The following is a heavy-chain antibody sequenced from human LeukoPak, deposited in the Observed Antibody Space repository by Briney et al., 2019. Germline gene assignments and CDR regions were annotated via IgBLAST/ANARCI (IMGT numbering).Heavy chain of an antibody. CDR1: GFTFSSYE. Sequence: QPGGSLRLSCAASGFTFSSYEMNWVRQAPGKGLEWVSYISSSGSTIYYADSVKGRFTISRDNAKNSLYLQMNSLRAEDTAVYYCTRDSGSSGWGHYFDYWGQGTLVTVSS. J-gene: IGHJ4*02. CDR2: ISSSGSTI. V-gene: IGHV3-48*03. D-gene: IGHD6-19*01. CDR3: TRDSGSSGWGHYFDY.